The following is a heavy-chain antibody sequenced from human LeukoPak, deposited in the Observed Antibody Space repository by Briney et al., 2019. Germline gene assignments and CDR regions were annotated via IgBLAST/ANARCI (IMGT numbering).Heavy chain of an antibody. V-gene: IGHV1-18*04. CDR2: ISAYNGNT. Sequence: ASVKVSCTASGYTFTSYGISWVRQAPGQGLEWMGWISAYNGNTNYAQKLQGRVTMTTDTSTSTAYMELRSLRSDDTAVYYCARGVGYYDILTGYYRESYSDYWGQGTLVTVSS. CDR3: ARGVGYYDILTGYYRESYSDY. CDR1: GYTFTSYG. D-gene: IGHD3-9*01. J-gene: IGHJ4*02.